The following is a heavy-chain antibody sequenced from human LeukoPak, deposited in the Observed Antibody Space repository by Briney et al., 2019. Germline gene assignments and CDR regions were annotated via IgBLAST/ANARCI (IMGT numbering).Heavy chain of an antibody. D-gene: IGHD3-10*01. CDR3: AKGTMVQGVISVFDY. Sequence: PGGSLRLSCAASGFTFSSYAMSAVRQAPGKGLEWVSAISGIGGSTYYADSVKGRFTISRDNSKNTLYLQMNSLRAEDTAVYYCAKGTMVQGVISVFDYWGQGTLVTVSS. J-gene: IGHJ4*02. CDR1: GFTFSSYA. CDR2: ISGIGGST. V-gene: IGHV3-23*01.